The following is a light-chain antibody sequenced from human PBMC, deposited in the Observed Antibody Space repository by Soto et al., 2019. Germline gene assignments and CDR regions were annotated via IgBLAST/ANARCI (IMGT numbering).Light chain of an antibody. Sequence: EIVLTQSPGTLSLSPGERATLSCRASQSISSSYLAWYQQKSGQAPRLLIYGASTRATGIPDRFSGSGSGTDFTLTISRLEPEDFAVYYCQQYGGSVRFTFGQGTNLEIK. CDR3: QQYGGSVRFT. V-gene: IGKV3-20*01. J-gene: IGKJ2*01. CDR1: QSISSSY. CDR2: GAS.